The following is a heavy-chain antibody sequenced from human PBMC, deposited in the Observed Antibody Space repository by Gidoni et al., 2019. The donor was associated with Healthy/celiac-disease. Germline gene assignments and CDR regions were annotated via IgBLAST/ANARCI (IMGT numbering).Heavy chain of an antibody. CDR3: AKGKQGSGMDV. J-gene: IGHJ6*02. Sequence: EVQLVESGGGLVQPGRSLRLSCAASGFTFDDYAMHWVRQAPGKGLEWGSVISWNSGSIGYADSVKGRFTISRDNAKNSLYLQMNSLRAEDTALYYCAKGKQGSGMDVWGQGTTVTVSS. CDR1: GFTFDDYA. CDR2: ISWNSGSI. V-gene: IGHV3-9*01.